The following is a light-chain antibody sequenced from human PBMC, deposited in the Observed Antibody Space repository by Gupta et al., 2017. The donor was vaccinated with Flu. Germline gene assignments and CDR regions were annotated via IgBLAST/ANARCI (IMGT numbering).Light chain of an antibody. CDR1: QSLLYSANNKDF. V-gene: IGKV4-1*01. CDR3: QQDDSSPRT. CDR2: WAS. Sequence: DIVMTQSPDSLSVSLGERATINCKSNQSLLYSANNKDFLCWYQQKPGQPPKLLIYWASTRESGVPDRFSGSGSETDFTLTISNLQAEDVAVYYCQQDDSSPRTFGQGTRVEIK. J-gene: IGKJ1*01.